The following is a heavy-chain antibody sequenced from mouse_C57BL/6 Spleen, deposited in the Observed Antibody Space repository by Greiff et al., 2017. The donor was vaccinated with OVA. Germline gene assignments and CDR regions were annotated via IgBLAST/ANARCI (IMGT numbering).Heavy chain of an antibody. Sequence: VQRVESGAELVRPGASVTLSCKASGYTFTDYEMHWVKQTPVHGLEWIGAIDPETGGTAYNQKFKGKAILTADKSSSTAYMELRSLTSEDSAVYYCTKYGPFDYWGQGTTLTVSS. CDR2: IDPETGGT. CDR3: TKYGPFDY. CDR1: GYTFTDYE. D-gene: IGHD1-1*02. J-gene: IGHJ2*01. V-gene: IGHV1-15*01.